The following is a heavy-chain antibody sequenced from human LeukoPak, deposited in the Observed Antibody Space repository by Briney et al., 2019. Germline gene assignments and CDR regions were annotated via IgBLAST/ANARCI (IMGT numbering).Heavy chain of an antibody. J-gene: IGHJ4*02. CDR1: GFTFTYYA. Sequence: GGSLRLSCAASGFTFTYYAMSWVRQAPGKGLEWVAVISYDGSNKYYADSVKGRFTISRDNSKNTLYLQMNSLRAEDTAVYYCAKWAYYYDSSGYSYFDYWGQGTLVTVSS. V-gene: IGHV3-30*18. CDR2: ISYDGSNK. D-gene: IGHD3-22*01. CDR3: AKWAYYYDSSGYSYFDY.